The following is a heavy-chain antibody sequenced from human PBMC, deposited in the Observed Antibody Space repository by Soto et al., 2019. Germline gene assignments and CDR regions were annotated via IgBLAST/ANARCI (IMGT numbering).Heavy chain of an antibody. CDR1: GFSLSTSGVG. CDR2: IYWDDDK. CDR3: AHRFYCSGGSCHRQDYYFDY. D-gene: IGHD2-15*01. V-gene: IGHV2-5*02. Sequence: QITLKESGPTLVKPTQTLTLTCTFSGFSLSTSGVGVGWIRQPPGKALEWLALIYWDDDKRYSPSLKSRLTITKDPSKTQVVLTMTNMDPVDTATYYCAHRFYCSGGSCHRQDYYFDYWGQGTLVTVSS. J-gene: IGHJ4*02.